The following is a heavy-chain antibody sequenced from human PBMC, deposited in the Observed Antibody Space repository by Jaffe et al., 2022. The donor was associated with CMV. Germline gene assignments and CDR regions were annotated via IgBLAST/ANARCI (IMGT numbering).Heavy chain of an antibody. CDR2: ISGSGGST. D-gene: IGHD2-2*01. Sequence: EVQLVESGGGLVQPGGSLRLSCAASGFTFSSYAMSWVRQAPGKGLEWVSAISGSGGSTYYADSVKGRFTISRDNSKNTLYLQMNSLRAEDTAVYYCAKRIVVVPAAMGRFDYWGQGTLVTVSS. CDR1: GFTFSSYA. CDR3: AKRIVVVPAAMGRFDY. J-gene: IGHJ4*02. V-gene: IGHV3-23*04.